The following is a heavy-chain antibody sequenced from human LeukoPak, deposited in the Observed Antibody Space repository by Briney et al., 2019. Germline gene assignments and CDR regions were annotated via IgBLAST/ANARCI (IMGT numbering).Heavy chain of an antibody. CDR3: ARVPGLRFLEWLVDY. J-gene: IGHJ4*02. CDR2: INTNTGNP. V-gene: IGHV7-4-1*02. Sequence: ASVKVSCKASGYTFTSYAMNWVRQAPGQGLEWMGWINTNTGNPTYAQGFTGRFVSSLDTSVSTAYLQISSLKAEDTAVYYCARVPGLRFLEWLVDYWGQGTLVTVSS. D-gene: IGHD3-3*01. CDR1: GYTFTSYA.